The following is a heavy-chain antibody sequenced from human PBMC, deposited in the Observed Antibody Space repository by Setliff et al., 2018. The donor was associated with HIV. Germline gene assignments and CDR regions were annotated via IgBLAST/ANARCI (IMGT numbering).Heavy chain of an antibody. CDR1: GYTFTSHY. J-gene: IGHJ4*02. V-gene: IGHV1-2*02. CDR3: AGNIDMHYDFWSAYDY. D-gene: IGHD3-3*01. CDR2: INVNNDAT. Sequence: GASVKVSCKASGYTFTSHYIHWVRQAPGQGLEWMGWINVNNDATNYAQKFQGRVSMTRDTSISTAYMELRSLTSDDTAVYYCAGNIDMHYDFWSAYDYWGQGALVTVSS.